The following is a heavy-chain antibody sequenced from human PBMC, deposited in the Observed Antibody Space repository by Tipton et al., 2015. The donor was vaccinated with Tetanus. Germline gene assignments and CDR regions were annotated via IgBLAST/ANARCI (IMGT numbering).Heavy chain of an antibody. V-gene: IGHV1-18*01. Sequence: QVQLVQSGAEVKKPGASVKVSCKASGYTFTHYGVNWVRQAPGQGLEWMGWISPFNENVNYAEKFQGRLTMTTDRSTATVYMDLRSLRSDDTAVYYCASGRGLGPHEYFEHWGQGTLITVSS. CDR1: GYTFTHYG. D-gene: IGHD3/OR15-3a*01. CDR2: ISPFNENV. J-gene: IGHJ5*02. CDR3: ASGRGLGPHEYFEH.